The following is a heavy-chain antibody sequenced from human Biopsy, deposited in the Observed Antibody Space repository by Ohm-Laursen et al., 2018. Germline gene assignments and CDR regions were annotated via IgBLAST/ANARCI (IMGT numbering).Heavy chain of an antibody. CDR1: GVSICSYY. J-gene: IGHJ2*01. CDR3: ARDRGYYSDRTVPGYFDL. V-gene: IGHV4-59*01. CDR2: VYYTGST. Sequence: SDTLSRTRTVSGVSICSYYWSWIRQPPGQGLQWIGYVYYTGSTDYNPSLQSRVTISVYTSKNHLSLRLRSVTPADTAIYYCARDRGYYSDRTVPGYFDLWGRGTLVTVSS. D-gene: IGHD3-22*01.